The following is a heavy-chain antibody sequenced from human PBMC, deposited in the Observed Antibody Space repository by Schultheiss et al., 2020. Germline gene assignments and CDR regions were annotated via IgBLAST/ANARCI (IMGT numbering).Heavy chain of an antibody. CDR1: RFTFSSHA. Sequence: GESLKISCAASRFTFSSHAMNWVRQAPGKGLEWVSTISISGESTFYADSVKGRFTISRDNSNNTLYLQMLSLRAEDTAVYYCAREGHDYDWGTYGYFSAPDYWGQGTLVTVSS. CDR2: ISISGEST. J-gene: IGHJ4*02. CDR3: AREGHDYDWGTYGYFSAPDY. V-gene: IGHV3-23*01. D-gene: IGHD3-16*01.